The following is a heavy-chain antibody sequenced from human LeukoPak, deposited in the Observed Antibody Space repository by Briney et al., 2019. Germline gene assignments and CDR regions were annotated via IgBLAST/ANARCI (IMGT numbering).Heavy chain of an antibody. Sequence: SETLSLTCTVSRGSISSDYWNSIRQPPGKGLEWIGYIYYSGSTSYNPPLKSRVTISVDTSKNQFSLKLSSVTAADTAVYYCARGLYSSSWYPNNWGQGTLVTVSS. CDR1: RGSISSDY. V-gene: IGHV4-59*08. CDR3: ARGLYSSSWYPNN. CDR2: IYYSGST. J-gene: IGHJ4*02. D-gene: IGHD6-13*01.